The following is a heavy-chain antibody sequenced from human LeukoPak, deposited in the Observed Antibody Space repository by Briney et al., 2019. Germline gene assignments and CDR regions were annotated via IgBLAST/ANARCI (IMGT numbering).Heavy chain of an antibody. CDR1: GYTFTGYY. J-gene: IGHJ6*03. Sequence: ASVKVSCKASGYTFTGYYMHWVRQAPGQGLEWMGWINPNSGGTNYAQKFQGRVTMTRDTSISTAYMELSRLRSDDTAVYYCARDGDSGSYGWRVPYYYYYYMDVWGKGTTATVSS. CDR3: ARDGDSGSYGWRVPYYYYYYMDV. CDR2: INPNSGGT. V-gene: IGHV1-2*02. D-gene: IGHD1-26*01.